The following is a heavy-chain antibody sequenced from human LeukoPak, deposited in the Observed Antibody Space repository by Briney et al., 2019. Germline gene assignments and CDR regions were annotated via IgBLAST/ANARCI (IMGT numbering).Heavy chain of an antibody. CDR3: ARDRGDGYNY. Sequence: PSETLSLTCAVYLDSLSGYSWSWIRQPPGKGLEWIGEINYGGSTKYNSSLKSRVIISVDTSKNQFSLKLSSVTAADTAVYYCARDRGDGYNYWGQGTLVTVSS. J-gene: IGHJ4*02. D-gene: IGHD5-24*01. CDR1: LDSLSGYS. V-gene: IGHV4-34*01. CDR2: INYGGST.